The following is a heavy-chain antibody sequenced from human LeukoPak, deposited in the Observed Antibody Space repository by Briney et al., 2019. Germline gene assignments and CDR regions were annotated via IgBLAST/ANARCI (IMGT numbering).Heavy chain of an antibody. D-gene: IGHD5-24*01. CDR2: ISSSSNAI. J-gene: IGHJ3*02. CDR1: GFTFRSYE. Sequence: GGSLRLSCAASGFTFRSYEMNWVRQAPGKVLEWVSYISSSSNAIYYADSVKGRFTISRDNARNSLYLQMDSLRDEDTAVYYCARGGQRAFDIWGQGTMITVSS. CDR3: ARGGQRAFDI. V-gene: IGHV3-48*02.